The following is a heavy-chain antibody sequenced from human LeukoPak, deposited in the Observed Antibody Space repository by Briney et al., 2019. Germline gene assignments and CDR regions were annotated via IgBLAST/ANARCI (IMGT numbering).Heavy chain of an antibody. J-gene: IGHJ3*01. CDR3: ARAGLTGSKVAFDV. CDR2: INTNTGNP. V-gene: IGHV7-4-1*02. CDR1: GYTFTDYP. Sequence: ASVKVSCKASGYTFTDYPMNWVRQDPGQGLEWMGWINTNTGNPTYAQGFTGRYVFSLDTSVSTAYLQIISLKAEDTAVYYCARAGLTGSKVAFDVWGQGTMVTVSS. D-gene: IGHD1-20*01.